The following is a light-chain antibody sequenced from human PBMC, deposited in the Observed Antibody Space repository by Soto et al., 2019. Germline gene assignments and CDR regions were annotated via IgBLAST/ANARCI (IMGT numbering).Light chain of an antibody. J-gene: IGKJ3*01. CDR2: AAS. Sequence: DIQMTQSPSSLSASVGDRVTITCRASQSISSYLNWYQQKPGKAPKLLIYAASSLQSGVPSRFRGSGSGTDFTLTISSRQPEDFATYYCQQSYSTLFTFGPGTKVDIK. CDR1: QSISSY. CDR3: QQSYSTLFT. V-gene: IGKV1-39*01.